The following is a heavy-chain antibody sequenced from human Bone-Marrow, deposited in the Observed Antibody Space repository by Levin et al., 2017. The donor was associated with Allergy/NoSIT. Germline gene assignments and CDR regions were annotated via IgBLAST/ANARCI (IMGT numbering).Heavy chain of an antibody. J-gene: IGHJ5*02. CDR3: GRPAYSSNWFRWCDP. D-gene: IGHD6-13*01. CDR2: IYPGDSDT. V-gene: IGHV5-51*01. Sequence: RGESLKISCKGSGYSFTSYWIGWVRQMPGKGLEWMGIIYPGDSDTRYSPSFQGQVTISADKSISTAYLQWSSLKASDTAMYYCGRPAYSSNWFRWCDPWGQGALVTVSS. CDR1: GYSFTSYW.